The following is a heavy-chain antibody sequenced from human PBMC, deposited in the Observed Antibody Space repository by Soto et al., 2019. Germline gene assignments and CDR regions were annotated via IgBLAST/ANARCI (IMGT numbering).Heavy chain of an antibody. CDR3: ARGAYCSRDCYSHYFDS. V-gene: IGHV4-39*01. CDR1: GGFTSSSRYY. D-gene: IGHD2-21*02. CDR2: LYYSGTT. J-gene: IGHJ4*02. Sequence: PSETLSLTCTVSGGFTSSSRYYGGWIRQPPGKGLEWIGSLYYSGTTYYDPSLKSRVTISGDASKNQFSLKLTSVTAADTAVYYCARGAYCSRDCYSHYFDSWGQGILVTVSS.